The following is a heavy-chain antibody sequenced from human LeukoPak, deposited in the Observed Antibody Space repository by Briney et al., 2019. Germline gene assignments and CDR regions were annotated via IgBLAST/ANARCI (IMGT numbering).Heavy chain of an antibody. V-gene: IGHV5-51*01. CDR1: GYSFTSYW. CDR2: IYPGDSDT. CDR3: ARLPDIVVVVAATPPAFFDY. J-gene: IGHJ4*02. D-gene: IGHD2-15*01. Sequence: GESLKISCKGSGYSFTSYWIGWVRQMPGKGLEWMGIIYPGDSDTRYSPSFQGQVTISADKSISTAYLQWSSLKASDTAMYYCARLPDIVVVVAATPPAFFDYWGQGTLVTVSS.